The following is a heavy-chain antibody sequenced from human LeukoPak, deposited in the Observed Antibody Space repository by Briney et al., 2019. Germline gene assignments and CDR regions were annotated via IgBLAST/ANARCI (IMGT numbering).Heavy chain of an antibody. CDR1: GFTFSSYA. D-gene: IGHD3-9*01. Sequence: GLSLRLSCAASGFTFSSYAMSWVRQAPGKGLEWVSGISGSGGSTYYADSVKGRFTISRDNSKNTLYLQMNSLRAEDTAVYYCAKGGILTDYYTYYFDNWGQGTLVTVSS. J-gene: IGHJ4*02. CDR3: AKGGILTDYYTYYFDN. V-gene: IGHV3-23*01. CDR2: ISGSGGST.